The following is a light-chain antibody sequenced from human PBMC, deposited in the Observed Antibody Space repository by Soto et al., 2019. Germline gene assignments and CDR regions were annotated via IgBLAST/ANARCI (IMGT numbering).Light chain of an antibody. CDR2: DVT. V-gene: IGLV2-11*01. CDR3: YSFAGPYTFV. J-gene: IGLJ1*01. Sequence: QSVLTQPRSVSGSPGQSVTTSCTGISTDVGGYNYVSWYQQHPGKVPKLIIFDVTKRPSGVPDRFSASKSGNTASLTIAGLQAEDEADYYCYSFAGPYTFVFGTGTKVTVL. CDR1: STDVGGYNY.